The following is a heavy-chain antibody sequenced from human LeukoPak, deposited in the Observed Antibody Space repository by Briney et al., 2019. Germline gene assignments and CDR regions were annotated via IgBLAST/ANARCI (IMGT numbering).Heavy chain of an antibody. CDR1: GFTFSSYE. J-gene: IGHJ4*02. Sequence: PGGSLRLSCAASGFTFSSYEMNWVRQAPGKGLEWVSYISSSGSTIYYADSVKGRFTISIDNAKNSLYLQMNSLRAEDTAVYYCARGTYYYDSSGYIDYWGQGTLVTVSS. D-gene: IGHD3-22*01. CDR3: ARGTYYYDSSGYIDY. V-gene: IGHV3-48*03. CDR2: ISSSGSTI.